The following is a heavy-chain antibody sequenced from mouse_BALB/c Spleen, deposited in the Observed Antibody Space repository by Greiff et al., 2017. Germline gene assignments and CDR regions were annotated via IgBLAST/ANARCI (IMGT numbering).Heavy chain of an antibody. J-gene: IGHJ4*01. CDR1: GFTFSSYA. CDR3: AGVRLDAMDY. V-gene: IGHV5-6-5*01. CDR2: ISSGGST. Sequence: EVKLVESGGGLVKPGGSLKLSCAASGFTFSSYAMSWVRQTPEKRLEWVASISSGGSTYYPDSVKGRFTISRDNARNILYLQMSSLRSEDTAMYYCAGVRLDAMDYWGQGTSVTVSS. D-gene: IGHD2-14*01.